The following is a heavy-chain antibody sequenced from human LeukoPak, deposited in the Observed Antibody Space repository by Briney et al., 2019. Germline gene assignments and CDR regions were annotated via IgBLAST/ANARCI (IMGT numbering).Heavy chain of an antibody. Sequence: GGSLRLSCAASGFTFNSYEMIWLRQAPGKGLEWVSYISSSGSTIYDADTEKGSFTISRGNAKYSLYLQMKSLRAEDTAVYSCARDGVLWVGELPDAFDIWGQGTMVTVSS. D-gene: IGHD3-10*01. J-gene: IGHJ3*02. V-gene: IGHV3-48*03. CDR2: ISSSGSTI. CDR1: GFTFNSYE. CDR3: ARDGVLWVGELPDAFDI.